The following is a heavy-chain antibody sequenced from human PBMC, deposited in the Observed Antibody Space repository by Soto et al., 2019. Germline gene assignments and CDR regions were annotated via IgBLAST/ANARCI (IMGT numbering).Heavy chain of an antibody. CDR1: GGSISSSNW. V-gene: IGHV4-4*02. J-gene: IGHJ4*02. CDR3: ARGRNLEYSSLVSEY. CDR2: IYYSGST. Sequence: QVQLQESGPGLVKPSGTLSLTCAVSGGSISSSNWWSWVRQPPGKGLEWIGEIYYSGSTNYNSSLTRRGRHSVDNAKNQSSLQLRSVTAAATAVYYCARGRNLEYSSLVSEYWGQGTLVTVSS. D-gene: IGHD6-13*01.